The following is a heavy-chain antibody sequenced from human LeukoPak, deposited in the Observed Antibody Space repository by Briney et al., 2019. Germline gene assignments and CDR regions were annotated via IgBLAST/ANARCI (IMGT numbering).Heavy chain of an antibody. V-gene: IGHV3-21*01. CDR3: AREGGLQLWGFGY. CDR2: ISSSSSYI. CDR1: GFTFSSYN. D-gene: IGHD5-18*01. J-gene: IGHJ4*02. Sequence: GGSLRLSCAASGFTFSSYNMNWVRQAPGKGLEWVSSISSSSSYIYYADSVKGRFNISRDNAKNSLYLQMNSLRAEDTAVYYCAREGGLQLWGFGYWGQGTLVTVSS.